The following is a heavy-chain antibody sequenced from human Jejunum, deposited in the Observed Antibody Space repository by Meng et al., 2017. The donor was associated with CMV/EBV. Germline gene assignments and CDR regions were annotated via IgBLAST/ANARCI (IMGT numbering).Heavy chain of an antibody. CDR3: ARDNDFTNYV. D-gene: IGHD4-11*01. J-gene: IGHJ4*02. CDR1: GFTFSKHW. V-gene: IGHV3-7*01. Sequence: SCAASGFTFSKHWMSWVRQAPGKGLEWVAKIKQDGSEKYYVDSVKGRFTISRDNAKNSLYLQMNSLRAEDSGLYYCARDNDFTNYVWGQGTLVTVSS. CDR2: IKQDGSEK.